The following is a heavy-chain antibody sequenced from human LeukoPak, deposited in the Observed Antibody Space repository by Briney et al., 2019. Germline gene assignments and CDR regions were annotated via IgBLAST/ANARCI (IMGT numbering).Heavy chain of an antibody. J-gene: IGHJ3*01. D-gene: IGHD3-9*01. V-gene: IGHV3-23*01. CDR3: AKSDRDYHVSTGLGSFDL. CDR2: IGGNGYST. Sequence: GGSLRLSCAASGFSFSNYAMNWVRQAPGNGLESFSSIGGNGYSTYYADSLQCRFTIPRNNSRNTLYLQMTSLPSEDSALYYCAKSDRDYHVSTGLGSFDLWGQGTVVTVSS. CDR1: GFSFSNYA.